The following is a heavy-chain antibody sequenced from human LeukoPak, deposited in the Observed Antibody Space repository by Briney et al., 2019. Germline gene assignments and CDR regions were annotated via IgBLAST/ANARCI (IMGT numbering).Heavy chain of an antibody. V-gene: IGHV3-15*01. CDR3: TAGTGRSDFDY. CDR1: GFTFSNAW. CDR2: IKRKGDDGTI. D-gene: IGHD3/OR15-3a*01. J-gene: IGHJ4*02. Sequence: PGGSLRLSCAASGFTFSNAWMSWVRQAPGRGLEWVGRIKRKGDDGTIDYAAPVKGRLSISRDDSKNTLCLQMNSLKSEDTAVYYCTAGTGRSDFDYWGKGTLVTVSS.